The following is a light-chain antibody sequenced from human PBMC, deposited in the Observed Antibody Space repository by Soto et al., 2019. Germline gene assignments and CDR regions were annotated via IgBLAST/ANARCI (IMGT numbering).Light chain of an antibody. Sequence: IVFTQSPGTLSLSPGERATLSCRASHTISSSYLAWYQQKPGQAPRLLMYGASSRPTGIPDRFSGSGSGTDFTLTISRLEPEDFAVYYCQQYGSSSTFGQGTRLEIK. CDR1: HTISSSY. J-gene: IGKJ5*01. CDR3: QQYGSSST. V-gene: IGKV3-20*01. CDR2: GAS.